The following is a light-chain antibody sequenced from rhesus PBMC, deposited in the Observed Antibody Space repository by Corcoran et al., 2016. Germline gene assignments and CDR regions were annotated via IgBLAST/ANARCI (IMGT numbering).Light chain of an antibody. CDR3: QQSSNLYS. CDR1: QSVGSY. J-gene: IGKJ2*01. V-gene: IGKV3-24*04. CDR2: GAS. Sequence: ETVVTQSPATLSLSPGERATLSCRASQSVGSYLAWYQQKPGQAPRLLICGASRRATGFPDRFSGSGSGTDFTLTISSLEPEDVGVYYCQQSSNLYSFGQGTKVEIK.